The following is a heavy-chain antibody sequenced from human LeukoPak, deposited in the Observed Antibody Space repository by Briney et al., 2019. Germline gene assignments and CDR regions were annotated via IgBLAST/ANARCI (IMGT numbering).Heavy chain of an antibody. Sequence: GGSLRLSCAASGFTVSSNYMSWVRQAPGKGLEWVSVIYSGGSTYYADSVKGRFTISRDNSKNTLYLQMNSLRAEDTAVYYCARDSTLIDYYYGMDVWGQGTTVTVSS. CDR1: GFTVSSNY. D-gene: IGHD3-22*01. V-gene: IGHV3-66*01. CDR3: ARDSTLIDYYYGMDV. CDR2: IYSGGST. J-gene: IGHJ6*02.